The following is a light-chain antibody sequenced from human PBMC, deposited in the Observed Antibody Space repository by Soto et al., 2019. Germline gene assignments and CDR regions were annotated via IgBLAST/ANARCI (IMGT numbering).Light chain of an antibody. Sequence: GCRVSLTCRASKSISSWLXXYXQKXGXXXKXXXYDASALPPGVPSRFSGSGYGTKFTLTIASLQPDDIATYYCQQYETISWTFGPGTKVDIK. CDR1: KSISSW. CDR3: QQYETISWT. J-gene: IGKJ1*01. V-gene: IGKV1-5*01. CDR2: DAS.